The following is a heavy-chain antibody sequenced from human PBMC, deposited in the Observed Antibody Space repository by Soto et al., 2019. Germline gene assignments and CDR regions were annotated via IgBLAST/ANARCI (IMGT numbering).Heavy chain of an antibody. D-gene: IGHD2-15*01. V-gene: IGHV3-74*03. CDR2: GDPEETTT. CDR3: TRDTFGARDY. Sequence: GGSLRLSCAASGFTFSTYWMHWVRQAPGKGLVWVSRGDPEETTTTYADSVKGRFTISRDNAKNTLYLQMNSLRVEDTAVYFCTRDTFGARDYWGQGTLVTVSS. J-gene: IGHJ4*02. CDR1: GFTFSTYW.